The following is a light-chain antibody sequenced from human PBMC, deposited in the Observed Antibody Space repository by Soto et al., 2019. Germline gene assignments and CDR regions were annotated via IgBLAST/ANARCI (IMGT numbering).Light chain of an antibody. Sequence: SQLTQSPPSLSASVGDRVTITCRASQGVSSSLAWYHQQPGKAPKLLIYAATTLQSGVPSRFSGSGSGTDFTLTINSLQPEDFATYYCQQLHSYPFTFGQRTRLEIK. CDR3: QQLHSYPFT. V-gene: IGKV1-9*01. CDR1: QGVSSS. J-gene: IGKJ5*01. CDR2: AAT.